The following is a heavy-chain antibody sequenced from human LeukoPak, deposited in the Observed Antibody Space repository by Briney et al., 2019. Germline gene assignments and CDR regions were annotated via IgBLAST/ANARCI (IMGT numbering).Heavy chain of an antibody. CDR1: GYTFTGYY. CDR2: INPNNGDT. J-gene: IGHJ4*02. CDR3: ARYCSSTSCGRGYCSGGSPCKVY. V-gene: IGHV1-2*06. D-gene: IGHD2-15*01. Sequence: ASVKVSCKASGYTFTGYYIHWVRQAPGQGLEWMGRINPNNGDTNYAQKFQGRVTMTRDTSISTAYMELSRLRSDDTAVYYCARYCSSTSCGRGYCSGGSPCKVYWGQGTLVTVSS.